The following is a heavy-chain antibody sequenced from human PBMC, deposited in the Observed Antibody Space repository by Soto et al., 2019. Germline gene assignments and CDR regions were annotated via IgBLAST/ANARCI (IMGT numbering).Heavy chain of an antibody. J-gene: IGHJ4*02. Sequence: SETPSLTCTVSGGSISSGGYYWTWIRQHPGKGLEWIGYIYYRGITYYKPSLKSRVTISVDTSKNQFSLKLSSVTAADTAVYYCAREPLDWGQGTLVTVSS. CDR3: AREPLD. CDR1: GGSISSGGYY. CDR2: IYYRGIT. V-gene: IGHV4-31*03.